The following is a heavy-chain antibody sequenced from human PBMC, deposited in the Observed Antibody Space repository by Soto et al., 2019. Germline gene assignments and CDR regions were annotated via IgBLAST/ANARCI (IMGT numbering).Heavy chain of an antibody. CDR2: ISYDGSNK. J-gene: IGHJ4*02. Sequence: QVQLVESGGGVVQPGRSLRLSCAASRFTFSTYSMHWVRQAPGKGLEWVAMISYDGSNKYYADSVKGRFTISRDHSKNTLYLHMNTLRAEDTAVYRCARAIWFGELLEPPDYWGQGTLVTVSS. V-gene: IGHV3-30-3*01. CDR3: ARAIWFGELLEPPDY. D-gene: IGHD3-10*01. CDR1: RFTFSTYS.